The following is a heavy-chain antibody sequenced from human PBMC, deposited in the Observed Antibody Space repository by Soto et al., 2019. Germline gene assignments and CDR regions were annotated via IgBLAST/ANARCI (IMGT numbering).Heavy chain of an antibody. V-gene: IGHV4-59*02. J-gene: IGHJ4*02. CDR1: GASVSSYY. CDR2: IYYSGST. D-gene: IGHD2-2*01. Sequence: QVQLQESGPGLVKPSETLSLTCTVSGASVSSYYWSWVRQPPGTGLEWIGYIYYSGSTNYNPSLKSRVNISVDTCKNQFSLKLSSVTAADTAVYYCASFSCSSTSCFQAAYFDHWGQGTLVTVSS. CDR3: ASFSCSSTSCFQAAYFDH.